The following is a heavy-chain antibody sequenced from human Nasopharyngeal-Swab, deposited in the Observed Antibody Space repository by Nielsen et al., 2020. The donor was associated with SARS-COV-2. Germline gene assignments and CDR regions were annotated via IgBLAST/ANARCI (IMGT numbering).Heavy chain of an antibody. V-gene: IGHV3-23*01. D-gene: IGHD3-10*01. CDR2: IVGSGDISGSGGNT. Sequence: GGSLRLSCVASGYSFRTYGMSWVRQAPGKGLEWVAAIVGSGDISGSGGNTYYADSVKGRFTISRDNSKNTLSLQMNSLRAEDTAVYYCARGSSVHAFDVWGQGTEVTVSS. J-gene: IGHJ3*01. CDR3: ARGSSVHAFDV. CDR1: GYSFRTYG.